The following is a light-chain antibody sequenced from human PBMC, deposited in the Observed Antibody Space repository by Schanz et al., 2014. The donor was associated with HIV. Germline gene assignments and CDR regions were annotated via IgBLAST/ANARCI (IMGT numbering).Light chain of an antibody. CDR2: IDN. CDR3: ATWDDSLSVWV. J-gene: IGLJ3*02. Sequence: QSVLTQTPSVSATPGQRVAMSCSRTDSKIGIQDISWYQQFPGTAPKLLIYIDNQRPSGVSLRFSGFKSATSASLAISGLHSGDEAVYFCATWDDSLSVWVFGAGTQLTVL. CDR1: DSKIGIQD. V-gene: IGLV1-44*01.